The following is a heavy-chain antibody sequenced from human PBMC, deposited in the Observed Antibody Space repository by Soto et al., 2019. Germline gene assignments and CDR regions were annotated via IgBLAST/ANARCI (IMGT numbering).Heavy chain of an antibody. CDR1: GFTVSNNY. CDR2: IYSGGGT. Sequence: EVQLVESGGGLVQPGGSLRLSCAASGFTVSNNYMNWFRLAPGKGLEWVSLIYSGGGTYYADSVKGRFTISRDNSKNTLYLQMNRLRAEDTAVYYCARNGWGMATVGMWGPGTLVTVSS. CDR3: ARNGWGMATVGM. J-gene: IGHJ4*02. D-gene: IGHD4-4*01. V-gene: IGHV3-53*01.